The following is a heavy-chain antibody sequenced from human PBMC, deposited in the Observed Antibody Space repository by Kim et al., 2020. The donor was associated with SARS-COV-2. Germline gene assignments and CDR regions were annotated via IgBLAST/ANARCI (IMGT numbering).Heavy chain of an antibody. CDR1: GDRVSSNSAA. Sequence: SQTLSLTCAISGDRVSSNSAAWHWIRQSPSRGLEWLGRTYYRSKWYNDYAVSVKSRITINPDTSKNQFSLQLNSVTPEDTAVYYCARDPRNSGSYFKPFDYWGQGTLVTVSS. V-gene: IGHV6-1*01. J-gene: IGHJ4*02. CDR2: TYYRSKWYN. CDR3: ARDPRNSGSYFKPFDY. D-gene: IGHD1-26*01.